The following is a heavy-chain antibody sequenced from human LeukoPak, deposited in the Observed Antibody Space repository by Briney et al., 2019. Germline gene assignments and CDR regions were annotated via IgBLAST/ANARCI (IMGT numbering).Heavy chain of an antibody. V-gene: IGHV3-30*04. CDR3: ARGDPDISFGVAGEAFDI. CDR1: GFTFSSYA. CDR2: ISYDRSNK. Sequence: GGSLRLSCAASGFTFSSYAMYWVRQAPGKGLEWVAVISYDRSNKYYADSVKGRFTISRDNAKNSLYLQMDSLGPEDTAVCYCARGDPDISFGVAGEAFDIWGQGTMVTVSS. D-gene: IGHD3-3*01. J-gene: IGHJ3*02.